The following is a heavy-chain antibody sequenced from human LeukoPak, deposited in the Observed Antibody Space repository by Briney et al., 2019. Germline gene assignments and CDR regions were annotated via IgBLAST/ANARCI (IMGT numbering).Heavy chain of an antibody. CDR1: GYTFSHYW. J-gene: IGHJ3*02. CDR3: ARRYYYDSSGYYLAHDAFDI. D-gene: IGHD3-22*01. Sequence: GESLKISCEASGYTFSHYWIGWVRQRPGKGLEWMGIIYPGGSETRYSPSFQGQVTISADKSISTACLQWSSLKASDTAMYYCARRYYYDSSGYYLAHDAFDIWGQGTMVTVSS. V-gene: IGHV5-51*01. CDR2: IYPGGSET.